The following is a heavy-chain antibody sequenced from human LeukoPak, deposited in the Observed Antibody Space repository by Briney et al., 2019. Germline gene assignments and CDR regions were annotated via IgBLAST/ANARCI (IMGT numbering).Heavy chain of an antibody. CDR3: ARGVLSVGSGSIIDY. D-gene: IGHD3-10*01. V-gene: IGHV3-48*01. CDR2: ISSSSSTI. Sequence: GGSLRLSCAASGFTFSSYSMNWARQAPGKGLEWVSYISSSSSTIYYADSVKGRFTISRDNAKNSLYLQMNSLRAEDTAVYYCARGVLSVGSGSIIDYWGQGTLVTVSS. J-gene: IGHJ4*02. CDR1: GFTFSSYS.